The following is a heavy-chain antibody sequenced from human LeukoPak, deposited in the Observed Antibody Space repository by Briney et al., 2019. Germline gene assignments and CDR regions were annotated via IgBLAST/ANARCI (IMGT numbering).Heavy chain of an antibody. D-gene: IGHD4-23*01. CDR3: ARSVVTLYWYFDL. CDR1: GGSISGYY. Sequence: SETLSLTCTVSGGSISGYYYNWIRQPPGKGLEWIGYIHYSGSTNYNPSLKSRVTISLDTSKNQFSLKLSSVTTADTAVYYCARSVVTLYWYFDLWGRGTLVTVSS. CDR2: IHYSGST. J-gene: IGHJ2*01. V-gene: IGHV4-59*01.